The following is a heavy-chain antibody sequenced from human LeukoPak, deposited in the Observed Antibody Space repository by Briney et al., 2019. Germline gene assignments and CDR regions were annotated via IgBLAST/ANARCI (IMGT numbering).Heavy chain of an antibody. CDR3: ARQAESSGYYPSIDY. D-gene: IGHD3-22*01. V-gene: IGHV5-51*01. Sequence: GESLKISCEGSGYTFTSYWIAWVRQMPGKSLEWLVFIYPGDSDTRYSPSFQGQVTISADKSISTAYLQWSSLKASDTAMYYCARQAESSGYYPSIDYWGQGTLVTVSS. J-gene: IGHJ4*02. CDR2: IYPGDSDT. CDR1: GYTFTSYW.